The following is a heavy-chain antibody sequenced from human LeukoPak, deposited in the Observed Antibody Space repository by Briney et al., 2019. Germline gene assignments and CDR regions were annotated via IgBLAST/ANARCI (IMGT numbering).Heavy chain of an antibody. Sequence: GGSLRLSCAASGFTFSSYAMSWVRQAPGKGLEWVSAISGGSTYYADSVKGRFTISRDNSKNTLYLQMNSLRAEDTAVYYCARVGSWYGPSDYWGQGTLVTVSS. J-gene: IGHJ4*02. CDR1: GFTFSSYA. D-gene: IGHD6-13*01. CDR3: ARVGSWYGPSDY. V-gene: IGHV3-23*01. CDR2: ISGGST.